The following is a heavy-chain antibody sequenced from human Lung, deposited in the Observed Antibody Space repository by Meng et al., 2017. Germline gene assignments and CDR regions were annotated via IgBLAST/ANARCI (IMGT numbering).Heavy chain of an antibody. V-gene: IGHV4-34*01. Sequence: HVALQQWGAGLLKPSETLSLTCVVSGGSFSDYYWSWIRQPPGKGLELIGEINHSGSTNYDPSLESRATISVDTSQNNLSLKLSSVTAADSAVYYCARGPTTMAHDFDYWGQGTLVTVSS. CDR3: ARGPTTMAHDFDY. D-gene: IGHD4-11*01. CDR2: INHSGST. J-gene: IGHJ4*02. CDR1: GGSFSDYY.